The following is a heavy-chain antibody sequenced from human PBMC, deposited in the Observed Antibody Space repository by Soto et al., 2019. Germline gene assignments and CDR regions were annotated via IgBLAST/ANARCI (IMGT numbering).Heavy chain of an antibody. CDR3: ARDVWEYDFWSGYPTYGMDV. J-gene: IGHJ6*02. CDR1: GFTFSSYG. Sequence: GGSLRLSCAASGFTFSSYGMHWVRQAPGKGLEWVAVIWYDGSNKYYADSVKGRFTISRDNSKNTLYLQMNSLRAEDTAVYYCARDVWEYDFWSGYPTYGMDVWGQGTTVTVSS. CDR2: IWYDGSNK. V-gene: IGHV3-33*01. D-gene: IGHD3-3*01.